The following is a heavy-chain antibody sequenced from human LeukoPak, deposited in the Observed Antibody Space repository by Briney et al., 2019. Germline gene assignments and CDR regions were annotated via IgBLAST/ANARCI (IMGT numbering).Heavy chain of an antibody. CDR3: ARATETGYCSSTSCLDDAFDI. CDR1: GFTFDDYG. D-gene: IGHD2-2*01. CDR2: INWNGGST. J-gene: IGHJ3*02. Sequence: PGGSLRLSCAASGFTFDDYGMSWVGQAPGKWLEWVSGINWNGGSTGYADSVKGRFTISRDNAKNSLYLQMNSLRAEDTALYYCARATETGYCSSTSCLDDAFDIWGQGTMVTVSS. V-gene: IGHV3-20*04.